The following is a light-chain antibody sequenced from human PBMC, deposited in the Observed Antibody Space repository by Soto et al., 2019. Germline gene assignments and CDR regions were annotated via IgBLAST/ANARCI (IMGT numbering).Light chain of an antibody. V-gene: IGKV3-20*01. CDR3: AQYGSSPPIT. J-gene: IGKJ5*01. Sequence: EIVLTQSPGTVSLSPGERATLSCRASQSVSSSYLAWYQQKPGQAPRLLIYGASSRATGIPDRFSGSGSGTDFTLPISRLEPEDFAVYYCAQYGSSPPITFGQGTRLEIK. CDR1: QSVSSSY. CDR2: GAS.